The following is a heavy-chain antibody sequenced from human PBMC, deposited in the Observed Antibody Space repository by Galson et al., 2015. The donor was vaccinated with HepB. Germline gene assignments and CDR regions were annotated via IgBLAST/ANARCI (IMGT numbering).Heavy chain of an antibody. D-gene: IGHD5-24*01. CDR3: ARYPRGRGDGYNMGY. V-gene: IGHV3-30*04. Sequence: SLRLSCAASGFTFSSYAMHWVRQAPGKGLEWVAVISYDGSNKYYADSVKGRFTISRDNSKNTLYLQMNSLRAEDTAVYYCARYPRGRGDGYNMGYWGQGTLVTVSS. CDR1: GFTFSSYA. CDR2: ISYDGSNK. J-gene: IGHJ4*02.